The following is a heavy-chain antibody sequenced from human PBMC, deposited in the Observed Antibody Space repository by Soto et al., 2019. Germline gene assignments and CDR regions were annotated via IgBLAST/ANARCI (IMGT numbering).Heavy chain of an antibody. CDR2: IYYSAST. Sequence: PLETLCLTCTVSGGSISSYDWSWIRQPPGKGLEWIGYIYYSASTNYSPSLKSRVTISVDTSKNQFSLNLSSVTAADTAVYYCARHLPYCGGDCYSLDYWGQGTLVTVSS. J-gene: IGHJ4*02. CDR3: ARHLPYCGGDCYSLDY. CDR1: GGSISSYD. V-gene: IGHV4-59*08. D-gene: IGHD2-21*02.